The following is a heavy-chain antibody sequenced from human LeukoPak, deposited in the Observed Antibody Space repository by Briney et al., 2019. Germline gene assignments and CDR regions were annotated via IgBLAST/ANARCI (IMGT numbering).Heavy chain of an antibody. CDR2: IYYSGST. Sequence: SETLSLTCTVSGGSINSTSNYWGWIRQPAGKGLEWSGRIYYSGSTSYNPSLKSRFTISVDTSKNQYSLKLTSVTAADTAVYYCARARELAALDPWGQGTLVIVSS. J-gene: IGHJ5*02. V-gene: IGHV4-39*07. D-gene: IGHD1-26*01. CDR1: GGSINSTSNY. CDR3: ARARELAALDP.